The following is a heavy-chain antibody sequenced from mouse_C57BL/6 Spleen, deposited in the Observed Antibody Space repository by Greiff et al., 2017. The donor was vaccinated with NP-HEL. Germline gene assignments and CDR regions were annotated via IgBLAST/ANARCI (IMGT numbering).Heavy chain of an antibody. CDR1: GYTFTSYW. Sequence: QVQLQQPGAELVKPGASVKLSCKASGYTFTSYWMQWVKQRPGQGLEWIGEIDPSDSYTNSNQKFKGKATLTVDTSSSTAYMQLSSLTSEDSAVYYCARHDGYYFDYWGQGTTLTVSS. J-gene: IGHJ2*01. CDR2: IDPSDSYT. V-gene: IGHV1-50*01. CDR3: ARHDGYYFDY. D-gene: IGHD2-3*01.